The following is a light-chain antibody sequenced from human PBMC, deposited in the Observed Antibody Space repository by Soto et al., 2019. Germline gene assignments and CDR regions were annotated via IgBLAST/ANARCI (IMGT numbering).Light chain of an antibody. J-gene: IGLJ2*01. V-gene: IGLV2-14*01. Sequence: QSALTQPASVSGSPGQSITISCTGTSSDVGGYNYVSWYQQHPGNAPKLMIYDVSNRPSGVSYRFSGSKSGNTASLTISGLQTEDEAEYYCSSYTSSSALVVFGGGTKLTVL. CDR2: DVS. CDR3: SSYTSSSALVV. CDR1: SSDVGGYNY.